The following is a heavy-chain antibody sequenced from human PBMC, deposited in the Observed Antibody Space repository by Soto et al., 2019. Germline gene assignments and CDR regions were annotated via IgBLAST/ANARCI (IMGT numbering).Heavy chain of an antibody. J-gene: IGHJ5*02. Sequence: PGESLKISCKGSGYSFAGYWITWVRQKPGKGLEWMGRIDPSDSQTYYSPSFQGHVTISADKSISTAYLQWSSLKASDTAMYYCARHERVVVVAATPNWFDPWGQGTLVTVSS. CDR3: ARHERVVVVAATPNWFDP. V-gene: IGHV5-10-1*01. CDR2: IDPSDSQT. CDR1: GYSFAGYW. D-gene: IGHD2-15*01.